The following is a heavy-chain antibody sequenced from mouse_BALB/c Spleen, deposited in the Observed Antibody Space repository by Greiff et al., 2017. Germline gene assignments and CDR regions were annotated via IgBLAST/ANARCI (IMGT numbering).Heavy chain of an antibody. CDR2: IWGDGST. D-gene: IGHD2-4*01. CDR3: AREGDYVPFAY. Sequence: VQGVESGPGLVAPSQSLSITCTVSGFSLTGYGVNWVRQPPGKGLEWLGMIWGDGSTDYNSALKSRLSISKDNSKSQVFLKMNSLQTDDTARYYCAREGDYVPFAYWGQGTLVTVSA. J-gene: IGHJ3*01. CDR1: GFSLTGYG. V-gene: IGHV2-6-7*01.